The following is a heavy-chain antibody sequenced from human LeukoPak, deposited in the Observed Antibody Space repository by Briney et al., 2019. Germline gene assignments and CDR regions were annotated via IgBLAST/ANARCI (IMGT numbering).Heavy chain of an antibody. J-gene: IGHJ4*02. D-gene: IGHD3-9*01. V-gene: IGHV3-21*01. CDR1: GFTFSSYS. Sequence: PGGSLRLSCAASGFTFSSYSMNWVRQAPGKGLEWVSSISSSSSYIYYADSVKGRFTISRDNAKNSLYLQMNSLRAEDTAVYYCARHDILTGYYVFDYWGQGTLVTVSS. CDR2: ISSSSSYI. CDR3: ARHDILTGYYVFDY.